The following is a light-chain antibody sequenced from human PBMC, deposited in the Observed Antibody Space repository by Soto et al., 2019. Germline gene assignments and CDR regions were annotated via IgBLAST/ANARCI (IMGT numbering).Light chain of an antibody. CDR1: QDISNN. Sequence: ELVLTQFQATLSVSPGDRATLSCRASQDISNNLAWYQQTPGQPPRLLVYASSTWATDNPGRISGSGAGTVLTLTISRLHSEYFAFYCCQQNSQWPLTFGGGTKVDIK. J-gene: IGKJ4*01. CDR3: QQNSQWPLT. CDR2: ASS. V-gene: IGKV3-15*01.